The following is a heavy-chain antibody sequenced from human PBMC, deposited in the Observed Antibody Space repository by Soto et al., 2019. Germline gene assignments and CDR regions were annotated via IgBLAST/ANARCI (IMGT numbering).Heavy chain of an antibody. J-gene: IGHJ4*02. CDR1: GGTFSSYA. D-gene: IGHD5-12*01. Sequence: GASVKVSCKASGGTFSSYAISWVRQAPGQGLEWMGGIIPIFGTANYAQKFQGRVTITADESTSTAYMELSSLRSEDTAVYYCARIVEMATIRYFDYWGQGTLVTVSS. V-gene: IGHV1-69*13. CDR3: ARIVEMATIRYFDY. CDR2: IIPIFGTA.